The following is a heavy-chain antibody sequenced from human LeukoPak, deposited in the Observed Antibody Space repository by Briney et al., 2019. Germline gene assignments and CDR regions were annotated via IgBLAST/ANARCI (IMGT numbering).Heavy chain of an antibody. CDR1: GGSISSSSYY. V-gene: IGHV4-39*01. J-gene: IGHJ5*02. CDR2: IYYSGST. Sequence: SETLSLTCTVSGGSISSSSYYWGWIRQPPGKGLEWIGSIYYSGSTYYNPSLKSRVTISVDTSKNQFSLKLSSVTAADTAVYYCARHPFKRLAYYYGSGSYSTLFDPWGQGTLVTVSS. D-gene: IGHD3-10*01. CDR3: ARHPFKRLAYYYGSGSYSTLFDP.